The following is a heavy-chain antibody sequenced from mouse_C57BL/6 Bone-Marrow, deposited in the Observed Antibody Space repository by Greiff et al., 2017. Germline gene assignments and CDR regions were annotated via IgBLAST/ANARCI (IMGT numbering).Heavy chain of an antibody. V-gene: IGHV5-6*01. Sequence: EVQRVESGGDLVKPGGSLTLSCAASGFTFSSYGVSWVRQTPDKRLEWVATISSGGSYTYYPDSVKGRFTISRDNAKNTLYLQMSSLKSEDTAMYYCARHGGSWFAYWGQGTLVTVSA. CDR3: ARHGGSWFAY. D-gene: IGHD1-1*02. CDR2: ISSGGSYT. CDR1: GFTFSSYG. J-gene: IGHJ3*01.